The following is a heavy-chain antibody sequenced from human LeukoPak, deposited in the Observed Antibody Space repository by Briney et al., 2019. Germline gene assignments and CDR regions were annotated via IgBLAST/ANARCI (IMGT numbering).Heavy chain of an antibody. CDR2: IIPILGIA. J-gene: IGHJ2*01. D-gene: IGHD2-2*02. Sequence: SVKVSCEASGGTFSSYAISWVRQAPGQGLEWMGRIIPILGIANYAQKFQGRVTITTDESTSTAYMELSSLRSEDTAVYYCARALDCSSTSCYSSIFNWYFDLWGRGTLVTVSS. V-gene: IGHV1-69*04. CDR3: ARALDCSSTSCYSSIFNWYFDL. CDR1: GGTFSSYA.